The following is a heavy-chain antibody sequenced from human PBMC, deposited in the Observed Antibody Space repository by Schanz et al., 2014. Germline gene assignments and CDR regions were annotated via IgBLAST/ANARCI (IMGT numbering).Heavy chain of an antibody. D-gene: IGHD2-2*01. Sequence: GPEVKEPGASVKVSCEASRYTFNTYGLNWVRQAPGQGLEWMGWISAYTNNTNYAQKVQGRVTMTTDTSTGTAYMELRSLRSDDTAVYYCARDRRRYCSTASCLHDNWFDPWGQGTLVTGSS. CDR1: RYTFNTYG. CDR3: ARDRRRYCSTASCLHDNWFDP. CDR2: ISAYTNNT. V-gene: IGHV1-18*01. J-gene: IGHJ5*02.